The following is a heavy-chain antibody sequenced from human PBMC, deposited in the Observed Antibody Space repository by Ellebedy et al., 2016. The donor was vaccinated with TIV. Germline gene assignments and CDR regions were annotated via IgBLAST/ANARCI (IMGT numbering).Heavy chain of an antibody. CDR3: AKGLGAYDLGGDY. J-gene: IGHJ4*02. D-gene: IGHD5-12*01. CDR1: GFTLRGNA. V-gene: IGHV3-23*01. Sequence: PGGSLRLSCAAFGFTLRGNAMSWVRQAPGKGLEWVSGIGGDLRTHYAYPVKGRFTISRDESQDTLFLEMNRLRVEDTAVYYCAKGLGAYDLGGDYWGQGTLVTVSS. CDR2: IGGDLRT.